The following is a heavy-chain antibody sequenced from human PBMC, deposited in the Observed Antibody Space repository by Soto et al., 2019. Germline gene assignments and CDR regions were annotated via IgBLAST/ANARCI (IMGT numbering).Heavy chain of an antibody. V-gene: IGHV3-11*01. D-gene: IGHD3-16*01. J-gene: IGHJ4*02. CDR1: GFTSSDYY. CDR3: ARSLGMGGDGYN. Sequence: QVQLVESGGDLVKPGGSLRLYCAASGFTSSDYYMRWIRQAPGKGLEWVSYISSSGRTIYYADSVKGRFTISRDNANNSLYLQMNSLRAEDTAVYYCARSLGMGGDGYNWGQGTLVTVYS. CDR2: ISSSGRTI.